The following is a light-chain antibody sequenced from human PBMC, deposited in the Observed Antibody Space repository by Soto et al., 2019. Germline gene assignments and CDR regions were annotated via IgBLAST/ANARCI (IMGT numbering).Light chain of an antibody. CDR1: QDISNY. J-gene: IGKJ3*01. CDR3: LQYDNLPPFT. Sequence: DIQMTQSPSSLSASVGDRVTITCQASQDISNYLNWYQQKPGKAPKLLTYDASNLETGVPSRFSASGSGTDFSCTISRLQPEDIATYYCLQYDNLPPFTFRPGTKVHIK. CDR2: DAS. V-gene: IGKV1-33*01.